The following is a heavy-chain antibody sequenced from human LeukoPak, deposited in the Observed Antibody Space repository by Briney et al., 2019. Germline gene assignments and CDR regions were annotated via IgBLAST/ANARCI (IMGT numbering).Heavy chain of an antibody. V-gene: IGHV3-23*01. D-gene: IGHD3-22*01. CDR1: GFTFSSFD. J-gene: IGHJ1*01. CDR2: ISVSATNT. Sequence: GGSLRLSCAASGFTFSSFDMTWVRQAPGKGLEWVSTISVSATNTYYADSVKGRFTISRDNSKNTLYLQMNSLRADDTAVYYCATLTSMRVVLISWGQGTLVTVSS. CDR3: ATLTSMRVVLIS.